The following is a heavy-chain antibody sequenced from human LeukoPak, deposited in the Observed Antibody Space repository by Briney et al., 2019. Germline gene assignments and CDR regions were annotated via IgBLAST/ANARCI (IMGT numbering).Heavy chain of an antibody. J-gene: IGHJ4*02. CDR3: ARPRAKYSRTGSYFDY. D-gene: IGHD5-18*01. Sequence: SETLSLTCTVSGGSISSYCWSWIRQPPGKGLEWIGYIYYSGSTNYNPSLKSRVTISVDTSKNQFSLKLSSVTAADTAVYYCARPRAKYSRTGSYFDYWGQGTLVTVPS. CDR1: GGSISSYC. V-gene: IGHV4-59*12. CDR2: IYYSGST.